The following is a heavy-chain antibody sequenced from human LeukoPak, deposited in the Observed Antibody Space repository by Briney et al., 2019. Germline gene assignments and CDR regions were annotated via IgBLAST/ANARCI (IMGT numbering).Heavy chain of an antibody. CDR1: GFTFSIYS. CDR2: ISSSSSYV. Sequence: GGSLRLSCAASGFTFSIYSMNCVRQAPGKGLEWVSFISSSSSYVYYADSVKGRFTLSRDNAKNSLYLQMNSLRAEDTAVYYCARAGGGSYFDYWGQGTLVTVSS. D-gene: IGHD1-26*01. CDR3: ARAGGGSYFDY. J-gene: IGHJ4*02. V-gene: IGHV3-21*01.